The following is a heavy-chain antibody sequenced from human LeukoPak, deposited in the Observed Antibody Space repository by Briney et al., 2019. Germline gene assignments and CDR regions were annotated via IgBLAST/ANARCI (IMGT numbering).Heavy chain of an antibody. V-gene: IGHV3-7*01. CDR1: GFTFSSYW. CDR2: IKQDGSEK. CDR3: ARQGVVAATLSPYFDY. J-gene: IGHJ4*02. D-gene: IGHD2-15*01. Sequence: GGSLRLSCAASGFTFSSYWMSWVRQAPGKGLEWVANIKQDGSEKYYVDSVKGRFTISRDNAKNSLYLQMNSLRAEDTAVYYCARQGVVAATLSPYFDYWGQGTLVTVSS.